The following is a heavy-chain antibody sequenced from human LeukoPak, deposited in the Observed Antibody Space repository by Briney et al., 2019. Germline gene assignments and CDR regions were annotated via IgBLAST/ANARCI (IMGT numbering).Heavy chain of an antibody. Sequence: SETLSLTCSVSGGSISSDSWSWIRQPPGKGLEWIGYISYIGSTNYNPSLKSRVTISVDTSKTQFSLKMTSVTAADTAVYYCARDVYYDSSGFPDAFDIWGQGTMVTVSS. V-gene: IGHV4-59*01. CDR3: ARDVYYDSSGFPDAFDI. D-gene: IGHD3-22*01. CDR2: ISYIGST. J-gene: IGHJ3*02. CDR1: GGSISSDS.